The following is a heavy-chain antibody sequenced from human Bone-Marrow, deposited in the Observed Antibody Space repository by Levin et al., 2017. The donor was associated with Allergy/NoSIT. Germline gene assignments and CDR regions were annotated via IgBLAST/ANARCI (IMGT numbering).Heavy chain of an antibody. Sequence: GGSLRLSCAASGFTFDDYAMHWVRQAPGKGLEWVSGISWNSGSIGYADSVKGRFTISRDNAKNSLYLQMNSLRAEDTALYYCAKSAAGAYYYYGMDVWGQGTTVTVSS. CDR1: GFTFDDYA. CDR3: AKSAAGAYYYYGMDV. CDR2: ISWNSGSI. J-gene: IGHJ6*02. D-gene: IGHD6-13*01. V-gene: IGHV3-9*01.